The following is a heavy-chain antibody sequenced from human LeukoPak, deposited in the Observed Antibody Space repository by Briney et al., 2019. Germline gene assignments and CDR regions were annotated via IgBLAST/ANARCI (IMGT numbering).Heavy chain of an antibody. V-gene: IGHV3-23*01. CDR3: AKDQRFGDLDDY. D-gene: IGHD3-10*01. CDR1: GFIFNNYA. Sequence: GGSLRLSCAASGFIFNNYAMSWVRQAPGKGLEWVSSISGTGVTAYYADSVKGRFAISRDHSKNTLYLQMSGLRAEDTALYYCAKDQRFGDLDDYRGQGTLVTVSS. J-gene: IGHJ4*02. CDR2: ISGTGVTA.